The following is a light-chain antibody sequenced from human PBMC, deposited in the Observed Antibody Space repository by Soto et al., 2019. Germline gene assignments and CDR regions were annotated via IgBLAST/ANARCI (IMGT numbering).Light chain of an antibody. V-gene: IGLV1-40*01. Sequence: QSLLTQPPSVSGAPGQTVTISCTGSSSNIGANFGVHWYQHLPGVAPKVLIYANSNRPSGVPDRFSGSKSATSASLAITGLQAEDEADYYCQSYDSRLRAYVCGRGTKV. CDR3: QSYDSRLRAYV. J-gene: IGLJ1*01. CDR1: SSNIGANFG. CDR2: ANS.